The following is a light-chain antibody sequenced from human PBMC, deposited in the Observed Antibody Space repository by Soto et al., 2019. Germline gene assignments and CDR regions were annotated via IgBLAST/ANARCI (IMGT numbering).Light chain of an antibody. CDR3: QQYDASPLT. CDR2: AAS. Sequence: EVVLTQSPGTLSLSPGERATLSCRASQTVSSNYLAWYQQKPGQSPNLLIYAASTRATGIPDRFSASGSGTDFTLTISRLEPEDFALYYCQQYDASPLTFGPGTKVDVK. V-gene: IGKV3-20*01. J-gene: IGKJ3*01. CDR1: QTVSSNY.